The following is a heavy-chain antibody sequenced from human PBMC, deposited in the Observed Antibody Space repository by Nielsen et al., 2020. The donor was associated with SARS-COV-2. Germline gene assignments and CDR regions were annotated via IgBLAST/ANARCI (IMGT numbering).Heavy chain of an antibody. CDR1: GFTFSNYA. CDR3: ATRVIGRSDY. Sequence: GGSLRLSCAASGFTFSNYAISWVRQAPGKGLEWLSAISGSGARTYYADSVEGRFTISRDNSKNTLYLEMNSLRAEDTALYYCATRVIGRSDYWGQGTLVTVSS. CDR2: ISGSGART. V-gene: IGHV3-23*01. D-gene: IGHD3-10*01. J-gene: IGHJ4*02.